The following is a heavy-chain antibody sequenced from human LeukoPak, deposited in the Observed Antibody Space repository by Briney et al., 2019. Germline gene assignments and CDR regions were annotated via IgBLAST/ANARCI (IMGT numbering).Heavy chain of an antibody. CDR2: ISSSGSTI. CDR1: GFTFSSYE. D-gene: IGHD3-10*01. V-gene: IGHV3-48*03. Sequence: GGSLRLSCAGSGFTFSSYEMNWVRQAPGKGLEWVSYISSSGSTIYYADSVKGRFTISRDNAKNSLYLQMNSLRAEDTAVYYCARAGRRFGELKLKRWFDPWGQGTLVTVSS. J-gene: IGHJ5*02. CDR3: ARAGRRFGELKLKRWFDP.